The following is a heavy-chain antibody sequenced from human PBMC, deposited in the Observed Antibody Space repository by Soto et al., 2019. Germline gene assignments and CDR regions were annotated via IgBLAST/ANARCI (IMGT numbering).Heavy chain of an antibody. D-gene: IGHD3-3*01. CDR2: MNPNGGNT. CDR3: AGPTKNYHFCRLSACDI. Sequence: ASVKVSCNASGYTFPSYYINWVRQATGQGLEWMGWMNPNGGNTGYAQKCQGRVTMTGNTSISTAYMELSSLRSEDTAVDYWAGPTKNYHFCRLSACDIWGEGTMVTVAS. V-gene: IGHV1-8*01. CDR1: GYTFPSYY. J-gene: IGHJ3*02.